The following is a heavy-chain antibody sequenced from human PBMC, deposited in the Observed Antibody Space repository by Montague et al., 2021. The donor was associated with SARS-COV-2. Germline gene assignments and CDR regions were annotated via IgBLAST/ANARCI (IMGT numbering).Heavy chain of an antibody. Sequence: ILSLTCTVSGGSISSGSYYWNWIRQPAGKGLEWIGRIYTSGSTNYXXXLKSRVTISVDTSRNQFSLKLSSVTAADTAVYYCARESLHLTGYYNDYFDYWGQGTLVTVSS. J-gene: IGHJ4*02. CDR3: ARESLHLTGYYNDYFDY. CDR1: GGSISSGSYY. CDR2: IYTSGST. D-gene: IGHD3-9*01. V-gene: IGHV4-61*02.